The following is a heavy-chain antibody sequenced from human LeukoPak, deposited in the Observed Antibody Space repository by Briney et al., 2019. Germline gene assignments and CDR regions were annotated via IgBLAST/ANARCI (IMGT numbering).Heavy chain of an antibody. D-gene: IGHD6-13*01. J-gene: IGHJ4*02. CDR2: ISGSGSST. V-gene: IGHV3-23*01. Sequence: QTWGSLILSCAASGFIFSSYAMIWVRQAPGKGLEWVSSISGSGSSTFYADSVKGRFTISRDNSKNTLYLQVKSLRAEDTAVYYCAKDVIAGQGRNFDSWGQGTLVTVSS. CDR1: GFIFSSYA. CDR3: AKDVIAGQGRNFDS.